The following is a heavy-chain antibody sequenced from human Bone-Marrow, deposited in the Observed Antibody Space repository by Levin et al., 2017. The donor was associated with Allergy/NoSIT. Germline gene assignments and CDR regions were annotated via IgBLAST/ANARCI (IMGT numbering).Heavy chain of an antibody. V-gene: IGHV4-34*01. CDR3: ARGRLYCSSTSCEER. D-gene: IGHD2-2*01. CDR1: GGSFSGYY. Sequence: SETLSLTCAVYGGSFSGYYWSWIRQPPGKGLEWIGEINHSGSTNYNPSLKSRVTISVDTSKNQFSLKLSSVTAADTAVYYCARGRLYCSSTSCEERWGQGTLVTVSS. CDR2: INHSGST. J-gene: IGHJ4*02.